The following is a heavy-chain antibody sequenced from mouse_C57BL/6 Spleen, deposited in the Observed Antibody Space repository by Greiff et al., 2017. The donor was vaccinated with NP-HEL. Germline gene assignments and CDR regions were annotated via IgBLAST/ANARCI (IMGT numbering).Heavy chain of an antibody. D-gene: IGHD1-1*01. CDR1: GFSFTSYG. Sequence: QVQLLQSGPGLVQPSKCLSITCTVSGFSFTSYGVHWVRQSPGKGLEWLGAIRCGGSTDYNADFIYRRSISKDNAKSQFFFKMNSLQADDTAIYYCARNEHVSVLDYWGQGTSVTVSS. CDR2: IRCGGST. J-gene: IGHJ4*01. V-gene: IGHV2-2*01. CDR3: ARNEHVSVLDY.